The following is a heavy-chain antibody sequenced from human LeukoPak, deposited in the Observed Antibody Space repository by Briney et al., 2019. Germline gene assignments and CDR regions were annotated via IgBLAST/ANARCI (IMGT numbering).Heavy chain of an antibody. J-gene: IGHJ5*02. CDR2: INHSGST. CDR1: GGSFSGYY. Sequence: SETLSLTCAVYGGSFSGYYWSWIRQPPGKGLEWIGEINHSGSTNYNPSLKSRVTISVDTSKNQFSLKLSSVTAADTAVYYCARRLLWFGDPSGWFDPWGQGTLVTVSS. D-gene: IGHD3-10*01. CDR3: ARRLLWFGDPSGWFDP. V-gene: IGHV4-34*01.